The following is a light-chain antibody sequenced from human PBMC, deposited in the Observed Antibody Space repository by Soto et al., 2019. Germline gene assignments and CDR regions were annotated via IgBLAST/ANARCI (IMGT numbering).Light chain of an antibody. V-gene: IGLV2-14*01. J-gene: IGLJ3*02. CDR2: EVS. CDR3: CSYAGSPWV. CDR1: TTDVGGYNY. Sequence: QSALTQPASVSGSPGQSITISCTGTTTDVGGYNYVSWYQQHPGKAPKLMIHEVSNRPSGVSNRFSGSKSGNTASLTISGLQAEDEADYYCCSYAGSPWVFGGGTKLTVL.